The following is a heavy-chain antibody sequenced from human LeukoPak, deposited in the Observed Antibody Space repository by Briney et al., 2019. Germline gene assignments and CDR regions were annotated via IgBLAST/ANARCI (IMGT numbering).Heavy chain of an antibody. CDR3: ARDGIGIRELLIDY. D-gene: IGHD3-10*01. J-gene: IGHJ4*02. V-gene: IGHV3-33*01. CDR2: IWYDGSNK. Sequence: GGSLRLSCAASGFTFSSYGMHWVRQAPGKGLEWVAVIWYDGSNKYNADSVKGRFTISRDNSRNTLYLQMHSLRAEDTAVYYCARDGIGIRELLIDYWGQGTLVTVSS. CDR1: GFTFSSYG.